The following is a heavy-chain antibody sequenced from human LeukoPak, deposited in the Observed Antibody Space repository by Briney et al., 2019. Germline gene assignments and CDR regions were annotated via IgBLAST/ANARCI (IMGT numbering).Heavy chain of an antibody. CDR1: GGSISGGSISTYY. J-gene: IGHJ4*02. Sequence: SETLSLTCTVSGGSISGGSISTYYWSWIRQPPGKGLEWIGYIYYSGSTNYNPSLKSRVTISVDTSKNQFSLKLSSVTAADTAVYYCARENVSGDKGFDYWGQGTLVTVSS. D-gene: IGHD3-10*01. CDR2: IYYSGST. V-gene: IGHV4-61*01. CDR3: ARENVSGDKGFDY.